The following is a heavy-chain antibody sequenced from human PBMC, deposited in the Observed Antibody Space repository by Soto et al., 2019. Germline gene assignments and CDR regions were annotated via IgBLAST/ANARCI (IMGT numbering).Heavy chain of an antibody. V-gene: IGHV1-69*13. CDR1: GGTFSSYA. D-gene: IGHD4-17*01. J-gene: IGHJ4*02. Sequence: SVKVSCKASGGTFSSYAISWVRQAPGQGLEWMGGIIPIFGTANYAQKFQGRVTITADESTSTAYMELSSLRSEDTAVYYCARGPPENDYGDYAPLDYWGQGTLVTVSS. CDR3: ARGPPENDYGDYAPLDY. CDR2: IIPIFGTA.